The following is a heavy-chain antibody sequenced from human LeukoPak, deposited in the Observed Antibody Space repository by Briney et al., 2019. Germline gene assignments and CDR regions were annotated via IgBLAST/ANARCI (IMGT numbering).Heavy chain of an antibody. V-gene: IGHV1-3*01. J-gene: IGHJ4*02. D-gene: IGHD2-2*01. CDR1: GYTFTSYA. CDR2: INAGNGNT. CDR3: ARSIVVVPAAIGY. Sequence: ASVKVSCKASGYTFTSYAMHWVRQAPGQRLEWKGWINAGNGNTKYSQKFQGRVTITRDTSASTAYMELSSLRSEDTAVYYCARSIVVVPAAIGYWGQGTLVTVSS.